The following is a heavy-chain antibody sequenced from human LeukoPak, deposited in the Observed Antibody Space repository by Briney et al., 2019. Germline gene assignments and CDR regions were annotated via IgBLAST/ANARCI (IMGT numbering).Heavy chain of an antibody. CDR3: ARGNYYDSSGPTHLVRFDP. D-gene: IGHD3-22*01. CDR1: GGTFSSYA. Sequence: SVKVSCKASGGTFSSYAISWVRQAPGQGLEWMGSIIPILGIANYAQKFQGRVTITADKSTSTAYMELSSLRSEDTAVYYCARGNYYDSSGPTHLVRFDPWGQGTLVTVSS. CDR2: IIPILGIA. V-gene: IGHV1-69*04. J-gene: IGHJ5*02.